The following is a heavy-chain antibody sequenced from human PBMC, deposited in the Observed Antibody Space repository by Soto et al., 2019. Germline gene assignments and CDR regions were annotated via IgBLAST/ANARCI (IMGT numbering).Heavy chain of an antibody. CDR2: IIPIFGTA. D-gene: IGHD2-2*02. J-gene: IGHJ5*02. CDR3: ARVRVCSSTSCYTKGSWFDP. Sequence: GASVKVSCKASGGTFSSYAISWVRQAPGQGLEWMGGIIPIFGTANYAQKFQGRVTITADESTSTAYMVLSSLRSEDTAVYYCARVRVCSSTSCYTKGSWFDPWGQGTLVTVSS. V-gene: IGHV1-69*13. CDR1: GGTFSSYA.